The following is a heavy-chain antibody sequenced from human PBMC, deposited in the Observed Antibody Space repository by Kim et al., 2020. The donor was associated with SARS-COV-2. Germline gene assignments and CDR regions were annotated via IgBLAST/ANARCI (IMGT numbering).Heavy chain of an antibody. CDR1: GYTFNIYY. J-gene: IGHJ6*02. CDR2: IYPDSGGT. D-gene: IGHD2-21*01. V-gene: IGHV1-2*02. Sequence: ASVKVSCKASGYTFNIYYIHWVRQAPGHGLEWMGWIYPDSGGTNVAPKFQGRVTMTTDTSINTAYMELSRLRSDDTAVYYCACTYSYGMDVWGQGTTVTV. CDR3: ACTYSYGMDV.